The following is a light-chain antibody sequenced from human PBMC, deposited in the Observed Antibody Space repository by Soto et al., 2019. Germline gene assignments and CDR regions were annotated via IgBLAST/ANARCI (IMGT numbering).Light chain of an antibody. CDR2: RAS. Sequence: EIVWTPSPGTLSLSPVERATLSCRASRSVSSSYLAWYQQKPGQAPRLLMYRASSRATGIPDRFSGSGSGTDFTLTISRLEPEDFAVYYCQLYGTSPITFGQGTRLEIK. V-gene: IGKV3-20*01. CDR1: RSVSSSY. J-gene: IGKJ5*01. CDR3: QLYGTSPIT.